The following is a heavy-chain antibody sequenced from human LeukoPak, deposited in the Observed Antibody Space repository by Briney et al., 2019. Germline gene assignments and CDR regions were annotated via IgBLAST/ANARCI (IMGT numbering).Heavy chain of an antibody. D-gene: IGHD3-3*01. CDR1: GFTFSSYA. Sequence: GGSLRLSCAASGFTFSSYAMHWVRQAPGKGLEWVAVISYDGSNKYYADSVKGRFTIPRDNSKNTLYLQMNSLRAEDTAVYYCARQPVYYDFWSGYYLYYYYYGMDVWGQGTTVTVSS. CDR2: ISYDGSNK. CDR3: ARQPVYYDFWSGYYLYYYYYGMDV. V-gene: IGHV3-30-3*01. J-gene: IGHJ6*02.